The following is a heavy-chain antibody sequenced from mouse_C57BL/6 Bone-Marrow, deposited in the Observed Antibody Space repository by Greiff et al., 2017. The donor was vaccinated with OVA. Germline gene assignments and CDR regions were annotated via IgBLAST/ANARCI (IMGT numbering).Heavy chain of an antibody. CDR3: AKIILPMVTTGVD. CDR1: GYAFSSSW. J-gene: IGHJ3*01. CDR2: IYPGDGDT. V-gene: IGHV1-82*01. Sequence: QVQLQQSGPELVKPGASVKISCKASGYAFSSSWMNWVKQRPGKGLEWIGRIYPGDGDTNYNGKFKGKATLTADKSSSTAYMQLSSLTSEDSAVYFCAKIILPMVTTGVDWGQGTLVTVSA. D-gene: IGHD2-2*01.